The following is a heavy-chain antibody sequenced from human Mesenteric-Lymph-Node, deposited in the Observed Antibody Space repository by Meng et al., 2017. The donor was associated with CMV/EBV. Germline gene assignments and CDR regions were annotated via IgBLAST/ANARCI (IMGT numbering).Heavy chain of an antibody. J-gene: IGHJ4*02. CDR3: ARDNWPLDY. D-gene: IGHD1-1*01. CDR2: ISSISSDI. Sequence: GGSLRLSCAASGFTFSSYRMNWVRQAPGKGLEWVSSISSISSDIYYADLVKGRFTISRDNAKNSLYLQMNSLRAEDTAVYYCARDNWPLDYWGQGTLVTVSS. V-gene: IGHV3-21*01. CDR1: GFTFSSYR.